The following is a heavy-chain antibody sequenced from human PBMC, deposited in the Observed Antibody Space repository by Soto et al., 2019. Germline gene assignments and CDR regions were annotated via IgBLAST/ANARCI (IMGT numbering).Heavy chain of an antibody. J-gene: IGHJ4*02. Sequence: GESLKISCQASGYTFSAYWIAWVRQMPGQGLEWMGIVYPADSETRYNPSLRGQVTISADKSINTAYLQWSSPKASDTAIYFCARGSPYDYWGQGTLVTVSS. CDR3: ARGSPYDY. D-gene: IGHD6-6*01. CDR2: VYPADSET. V-gene: IGHV5-51*01. CDR1: GYTFSAYW.